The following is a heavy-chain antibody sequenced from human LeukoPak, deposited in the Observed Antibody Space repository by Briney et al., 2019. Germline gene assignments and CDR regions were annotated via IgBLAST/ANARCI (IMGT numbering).Heavy chain of an antibody. V-gene: IGHV4-39*07. CDR1: GGSINSISYY. D-gene: IGHD3-9*01. CDR2: IYYSGST. Sequence: PAETLSLTCTVSGGSINSISYYWGWIRQPPWRGLEWIGSIYYSGSTYYNPSLKSRVTISVDTSKNQFSLKLSSVTAADTAVYYCARGPRYFDWLLNFDYWGQGTLVTVSS. CDR3: ARGPRYFDWLLNFDY. J-gene: IGHJ4*02.